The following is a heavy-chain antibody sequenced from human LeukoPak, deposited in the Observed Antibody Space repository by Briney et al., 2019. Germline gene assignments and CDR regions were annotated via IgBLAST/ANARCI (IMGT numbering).Heavy chain of an antibody. CDR1: GFTFSSYS. J-gene: IGHJ3*02. CDR2: ISSSSSYI. Sequence: PGGSLRLSCAASGFTFSSYSMNWVRQAPGKGLEWVSSISSSSSYIYYADSVKGRLTISRDNAKNSLYLQMNSLRAEDTAVYYCAKDDNAMIVVVNDAFDIWGQGTMVTVSS. D-gene: IGHD3-22*01. CDR3: AKDDNAMIVVVNDAFDI. V-gene: IGHV3-21*01.